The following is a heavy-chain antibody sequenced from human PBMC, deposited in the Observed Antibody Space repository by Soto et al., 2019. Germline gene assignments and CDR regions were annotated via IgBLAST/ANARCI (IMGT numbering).Heavy chain of an antibody. D-gene: IGHD3-9*01. CDR3: ARESHDILTGPPWVWYFDL. Sequence: QVQLQQWGAGPLRPLETLSLTCGVSGGSFSGYYWAWIRQSPGKGLEGIGEINDLRSINYNPSLKSRVSISIDTSKNHYCLNLRSVTAADTAVYYCARESHDILTGPPWVWYFDLWGRGTLVTVSS. CDR1: GGSFSGYY. J-gene: IGHJ2*01. CDR2: INDLRSI. V-gene: IGHV4-34*01.